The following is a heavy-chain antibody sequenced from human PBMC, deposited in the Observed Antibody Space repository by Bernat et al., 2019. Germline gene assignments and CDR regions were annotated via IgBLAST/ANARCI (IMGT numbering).Heavy chain of an antibody. V-gene: IGHV3-33*01. CDR2: IWYDGSNK. CDR3: ARDPSAVQLEQPPPLDY. CDR1: GFTFSSYG. Sequence: QVQLVESGGGVVQPGRSLRLSCAASGFTFSSYGMHWVRQAPGKGLEWVAVIWYDGSNKYYADSVKGRFTISRDKSKNTLYLQMNSPRAEDTAVYYCARDPSAVQLEQPPPLDYWGQGTLVTVSS. D-gene: IGHD1-1*01. J-gene: IGHJ4*02.